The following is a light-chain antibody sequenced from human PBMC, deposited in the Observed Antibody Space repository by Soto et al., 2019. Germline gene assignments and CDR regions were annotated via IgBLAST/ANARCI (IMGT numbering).Light chain of an antibody. V-gene: IGKV3-15*01. Sequence: MTQSPSTLSGSVGDRVTITCRASQTISSWLAWYQQRPGQAPRLLIYDTSTRAAGIAARFSGSGSGTEFTLTISSLQSEDFAVYYCQQYVHWPPGTFGQGTKVDIK. J-gene: IGKJ1*01. CDR1: QTISSW. CDR2: DTS. CDR3: QQYVHWPPGT.